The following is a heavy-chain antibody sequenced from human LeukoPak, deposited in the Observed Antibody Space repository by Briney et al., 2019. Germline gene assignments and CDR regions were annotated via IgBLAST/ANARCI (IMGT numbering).Heavy chain of an antibody. CDR1: GFTFSIYA. CDR2: ISGSGGTT. CDR3: ARGGSYLSAFDI. Sequence: HPGGSLRLSCAASGFTFSIYAKSWVRQAPGKGLEWVSAISGSGGTTYYADSVKGRFTISRDNSKNTLYLQMNSLRAEDTAVYYCARGGSYLSAFDIWGQGTMVTVSS. V-gene: IGHV3-23*01. J-gene: IGHJ3*02. D-gene: IGHD1-26*01.